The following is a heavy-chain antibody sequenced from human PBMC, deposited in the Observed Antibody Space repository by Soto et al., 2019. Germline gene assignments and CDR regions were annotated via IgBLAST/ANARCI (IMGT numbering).Heavy chain of an antibody. J-gene: IGHJ6*02. CDR3: ARTVLLWFGERGDYYYGMDV. CDR2: INPNSGGT. D-gene: IGHD3-10*01. CDR1: GYTFTGYY. V-gene: IGHV1-2*02. Sequence: QVQLVQSGAEVKKPGASVKVSCKASGYTFTGYYMHWVRQAPGQGLEWMGWINPNSGGTNYAQKFQGRVTMTRDTSISTAYMELSRLRSDDTAVYYCARTVLLWFGERGDYYYGMDVWGQGTTVTVSS.